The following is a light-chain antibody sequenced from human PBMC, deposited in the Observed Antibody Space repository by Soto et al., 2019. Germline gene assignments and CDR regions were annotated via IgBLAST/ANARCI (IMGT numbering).Light chain of an antibody. Sequence: QSVLTQPPSASGTPGQRVTISCSAMCSNIVSNSVNWDQHYPETSPKLLIYSNDLRPSGVPDRFSGYKSGTSASLAISGLQSEDEADYYCAVWDDSLNAAVVGGGTQLTVL. CDR3: AVWDDSLNAAV. CDR1: CSNIVSNS. CDR2: SND. J-gene: IGLJ7*01. V-gene: IGLV1-44*01.